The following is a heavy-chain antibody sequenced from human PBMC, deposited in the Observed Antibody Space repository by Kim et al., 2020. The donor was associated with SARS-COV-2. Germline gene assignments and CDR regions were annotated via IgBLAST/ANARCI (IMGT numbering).Heavy chain of an antibody. J-gene: IGHJ3*02. CDR1: GFTFSSYD. Sequence: GGSLRLSCAASGFTFSSYDMHWVRQATGKGLEWVSAIGTAGDTYYPGSVKGRFTISRENAKNSLYLQMNSLRAGDTAVYYCARGAYLAHEDAFDIWGQGTMVTVSS. CDR3: ARGAYLAHEDAFDI. V-gene: IGHV3-13*04. CDR2: IGTAGDT.